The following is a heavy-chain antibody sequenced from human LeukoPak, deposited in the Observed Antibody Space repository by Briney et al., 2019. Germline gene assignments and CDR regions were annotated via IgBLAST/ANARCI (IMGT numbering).Heavy chain of an antibody. CDR1: GGSISSSSYY. J-gene: IGHJ6*02. D-gene: IGHD5-18*01. CDR3: ARDSGTAMPYYYYGMDV. V-gene: IGHV4-39*07. CDR2: IYYSGST. Sequence: PSETLSLTCTVSGGSISSSSYYWGWLRQPPGKGLEWIGSIYYSGSTYYNPSLKSRVTISVDTSKNQFSLKLSSVTAADTAVYYCARDSGTAMPYYYYGMDVWGQGTMVTVSS.